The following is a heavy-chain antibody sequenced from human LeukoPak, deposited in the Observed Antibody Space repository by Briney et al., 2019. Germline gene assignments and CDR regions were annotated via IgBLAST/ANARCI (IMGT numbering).Heavy chain of an antibody. J-gene: IGHJ4*02. Sequence: GGSLRLSCTASGFTFSSYALNWVRQAPGKGLEWASAISGRGDRSYYTDSVKGRFTISRDNSKNTLFLQMNSLRVEDTALYYCAKGGAVVPPGNYLDSWGQGTLVTVSS. CDR1: GFTFSSYA. CDR2: ISGRGDRS. CDR3: AKGGAVVPPGNYLDS. D-gene: IGHD2-2*01. V-gene: IGHV3-23*01.